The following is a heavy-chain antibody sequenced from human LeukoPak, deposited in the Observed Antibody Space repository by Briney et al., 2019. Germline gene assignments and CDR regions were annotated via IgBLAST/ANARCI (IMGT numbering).Heavy chain of an antibody. J-gene: IGHJ6*02. D-gene: IGHD1-7*01. CDR3: ARDYPNLNWNYVLNYYGMDV. CDR2: ISAYNGNT. CDR1: GYTFTSHG. Sequence: GASVKVSCKASGYTFTSHGIIWVRQAPGQGLEWMGWISAYNGNTNYAQKLQGRVTMTTDTSTSTAYMELRSLRSDDTAVYYCARDYPNLNWNYVLNYYGMDVWGQGTTVTVSS. V-gene: IGHV1-18*01.